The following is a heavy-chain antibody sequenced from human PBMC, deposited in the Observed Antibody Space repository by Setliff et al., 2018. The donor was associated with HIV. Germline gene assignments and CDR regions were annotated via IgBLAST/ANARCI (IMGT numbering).Heavy chain of an antibody. J-gene: IGHJ4*02. Sequence: PGGSLRLSCVASGFTFRNYWMHWVRQVPGKGLVWVSRINSDGSTITYADSVKDRFTISRDNAKSTLYLQLSSLRADDTALYYCTRAPPNTVVNSFDCWGRGTLVTVSS. D-gene: IGHD2-15*01. CDR2: INSDGSTI. CDR1: GFTFRNYW. V-gene: IGHV3-74*01. CDR3: TRAPPNTVVNSFDC.